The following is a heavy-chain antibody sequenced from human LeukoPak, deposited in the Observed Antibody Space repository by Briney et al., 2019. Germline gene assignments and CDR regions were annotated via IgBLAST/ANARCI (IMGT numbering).Heavy chain of an antibody. J-gene: IGHJ5*02. CDR3: ARVVRGVVTSNWFDP. V-gene: IGHV4-59*01. Sequence: SETLSLTCTVSGDSLNTYYWTWIRQTPGKELEWIGFVASSGTSNYNPSLKSRVSISIDTSKNQFSLALTSVTPADTAVYYCARVVRGVVTSNWFDPWGQGTLVSASS. CDR1: GDSLNTYY. CDR2: VASSGTS. D-gene: IGHD2-21*02.